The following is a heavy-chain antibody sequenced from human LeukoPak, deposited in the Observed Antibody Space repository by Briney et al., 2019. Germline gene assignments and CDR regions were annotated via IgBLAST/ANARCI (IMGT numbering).Heavy chain of an antibody. J-gene: IGHJ4*02. V-gene: IGHV4-59*01. CDR1: GGSISSYY. CDR3: AGGGGSAHDYGGLNFDY. D-gene: IGHD4-23*01. CDR2: IYYSGST. Sequence: SEALSLTCTVSGGSISSYYWSWIRQPPGKGLEWIGYIYYSGSTNYNPSLKSRVTISVDTSKNQFSLKLSSVTAADTAVYYCAGGGGSAHDYGGLNFDYWGQGTLVTVSS.